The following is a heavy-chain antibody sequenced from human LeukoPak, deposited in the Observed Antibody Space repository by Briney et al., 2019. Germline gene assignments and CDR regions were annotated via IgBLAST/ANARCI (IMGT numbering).Heavy chain of an antibody. J-gene: IGHJ5*02. D-gene: IGHD3-10*01. CDR1: GYTLTELS. CDR3: ATVLYGSGSYYGWFDP. CDR2: FDPEDGET. Sequence: ASVKASCKVSGYTLTELSMHWVRQAPGKGLEWMGGFDPEDGETIYAQKFQGRVTMTEDTSTDTAYMELSSLRSEDTAVYYCATVLYGSGSYYGWFDPWGQGTLVTVSS. V-gene: IGHV1-24*01.